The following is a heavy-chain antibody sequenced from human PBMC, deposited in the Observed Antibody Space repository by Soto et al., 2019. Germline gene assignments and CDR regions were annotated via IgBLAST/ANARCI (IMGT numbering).Heavy chain of an antibody. Sequence: GGSLRLSCAVSGFMFEDYAMHWVRQAPGKGLEWVSGINWNGVNKGYADSVLGRFTISRDNAKNSLYLQMNSLRAEDTAVYYFASQPLRRDWFDPWGQGTLVTVSS. CDR3: ASQPLRRDWFDP. V-gene: IGHV3-9*01. CDR1: GFMFEDYA. CDR2: INWNGVNK. J-gene: IGHJ5*02. D-gene: IGHD4-17*01.